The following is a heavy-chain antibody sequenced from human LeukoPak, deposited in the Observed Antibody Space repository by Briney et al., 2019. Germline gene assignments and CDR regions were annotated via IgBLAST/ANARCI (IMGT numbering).Heavy chain of an antibody. Sequence: ASVTVSCKASGYTFTDYYMHWVRQAPAQGLEWMGWINPNNGDTSYAQKFQGRVTMTRDTAISTAYMELSSLRSDDTAVYYCARGRNIAVGGTSLVAHWGQGTLVTVSS. V-gene: IGHV1-2*02. CDR3: ARGRNIAVGGTSLVAH. D-gene: IGHD6-13*01. CDR2: INPNNGDT. J-gene: IGHJ4*02. CDR1: GYTFTDYY.